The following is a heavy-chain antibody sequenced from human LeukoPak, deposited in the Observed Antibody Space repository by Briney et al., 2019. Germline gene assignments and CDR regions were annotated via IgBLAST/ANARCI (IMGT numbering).Heavy chain of an antibody. CDR2: ISSSSSYI. Sequence: GGSLRLSCAASGFTFSSYSMNWVRQAPGKGLEWVSSISSSSSYIYYADSVKGRFTISRDNAKNSLYLQMNSLRAEDTAVYYCARENYYGSGSYYSKYNWFDPWGQGTLVTVSS. D-gene: IGHD3-10*01. J-gene: IGHJ5*02. CDR1: GFTFSSYS. CDR3: ARENYYGSGSYYSKYNWFDP. V-gene: IGHV3-21*01.